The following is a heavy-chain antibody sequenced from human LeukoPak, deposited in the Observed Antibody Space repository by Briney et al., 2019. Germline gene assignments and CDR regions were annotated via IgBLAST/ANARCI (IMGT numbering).Heavy chain of an antibody. Sequence: GGSLRLSCAASGFTFSDYYMSWIRQAPGKDLEWVSYITSSSSYTNYADSVKGRFSISRDDAKNSLYLHMNSLRVEDTAVYYCARDSAYGSGSSFSVVADYWGQGTLVTVSS. V-gene: IGHV3-11*05. CDR3: ARDSAYGSGSSFSVVADY. CDR1: GFTFSDYY. J-gene: IGHJ4*02. D-gene: IGHD3-10*01. CDR2: ITSSSSYT.